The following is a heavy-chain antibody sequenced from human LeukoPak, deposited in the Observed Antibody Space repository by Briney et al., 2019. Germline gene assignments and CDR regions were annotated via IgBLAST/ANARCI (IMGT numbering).Heavy chain of an antibody. J-gene: IGHJ3*02. Sequence: GRSLRLSCAASGFTFSSYGMHWVRQAPGKGLEWVAVIWHDGSNKYYADSVKGRFTISRDNSKNTLYLQMNSLRAEDTAVYYCARARGENDILTGYPGAFDIWGQGTMVTVSS. V-gene: IGHV3-33*01. CDR2: IWHDGSNK. CDR1: GFTFSSYG. D-gene: IGHD3-9*01. CDR3: ARARGENDILTGYPGAFDI.